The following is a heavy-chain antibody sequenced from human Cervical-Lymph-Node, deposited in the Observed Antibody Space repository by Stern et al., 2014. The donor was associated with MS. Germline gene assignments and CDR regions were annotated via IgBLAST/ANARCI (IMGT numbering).Heavy chain of an antibody. J-gene: IGHJ4*02. Sequence: QLVESGPGLVKPSETLSLTCSVSGGSISRSTYYWGWIRQPPGKGLEWIGSIYYSGTTYYNPSLKSRVTIDTSTNQLSLRLPSVTAADTAVYYCARHDGWLPHYWSQGTLVTVSS. CDR3: ARHDGWLPHY. V-gene: IGHV4-39*01. CDR1: GGSISRSTYY. CDR2: IYYSGTT. D-gene: IGHD5-12*01.